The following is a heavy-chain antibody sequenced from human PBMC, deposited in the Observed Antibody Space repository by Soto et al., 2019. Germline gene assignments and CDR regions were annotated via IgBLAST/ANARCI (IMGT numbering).Heavy chain of an antibody. V-gene: IGHV4-30-2*01. CDR2: IYDNGNT. CDR1: GGSITRGGYS. D-gene: IGHD3-3*01. Sequence: QLQLQESGSGLVKPSQTLSLMCDVSGGSITRGGYSWSWIRQLPGKGLEWLGYIYDNGNTYYNASLKSRVTISLDRSKNQFSLNLTSVTAADTAVYYCARWSPLYGMDVWGQGATVTVSS. J-gene: IGHJ6*02. CDR3: ARWSPLYGMDV.